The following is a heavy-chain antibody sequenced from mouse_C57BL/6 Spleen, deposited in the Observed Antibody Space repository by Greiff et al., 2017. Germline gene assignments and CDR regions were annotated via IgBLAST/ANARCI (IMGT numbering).Heavy chain of an antibody. CDR3: ARGSNYFYYYAMDY. V-gene: IGHV1-55*01. J-gene: IGHJ4*01. Sequence: QVQLQQSGAELVKPGASVKMSCKASGYTFTSYWITWVKQRPGQGLEWIGDIYPGSGSTNYNEKFKSKATLTVDTSSSTAYMQLSSLTSEDSAVYYCARGSNYFYYYAMDYWGQGTSVTVSS. D-gene: IGHD2-5*01. CDR2: IYPGSGST. CDR1: GYTFTSYW.